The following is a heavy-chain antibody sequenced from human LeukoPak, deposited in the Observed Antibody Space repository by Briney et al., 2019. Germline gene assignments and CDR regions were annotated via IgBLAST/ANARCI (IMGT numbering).Heavy chain of an antibody. CDR3: ASGRLGRFLEWPYNWFDP. CDR2: IIPIFGTA. CDR1: GGTFSSYA. V-gene: IGHV1-69*05. J-gene: IGHJ5*02. D-gene: IGHD3-3*01. Sequence: SVKVSCKASGGTFSSYAISWVRQAPGQGLEWMGRIIPIFGTANYAQKFQGRVTITTDESTSTAYMELSSLRSEDTAVYYCASGRLGRFLEWPYNWFDPRGQGTLVTVSS.